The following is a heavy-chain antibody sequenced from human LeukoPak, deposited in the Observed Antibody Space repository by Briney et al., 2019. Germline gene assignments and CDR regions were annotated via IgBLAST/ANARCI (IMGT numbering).Heavy chain of an antibody. J-gene: IGHJ5*02. V-gene: IGHV3-23*01. CDR3: ARSRAFNSGAFDP. D-gene: IGHD1-26*01. CDR1: GFTFSSYA. Sequence: GGSLRLSCAASGFTFSSYAMSWVRQAPGKGLGWVSLISGSGGSTYYADSVKGRFTISRDNSENTLYLQMNSLRAEDTAVYYCARSRAFNSGAFDPWGQGSLVTVSS. CDR2: ISGSGGST.